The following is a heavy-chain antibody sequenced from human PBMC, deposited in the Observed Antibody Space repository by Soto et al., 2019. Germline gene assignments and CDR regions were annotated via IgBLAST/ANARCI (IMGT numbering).Heavy chain of an antibody. Sequence: SETLSLTCTVSGDSISSSDYYWGWIRQPPGKGLEWIGSIYYSGSASYHPSLKSRVTISVDTSKNQVSLNLTSVTAADTAVYYCARAPYHDFGSGYFDSWGQGTLVTVSS. CDR3: ARAPYHDFGSGYFDS. D-gene: IGHD3-3*01. CDR1: GDSISSSDYY. CDR2: IYYSGSA. J-gene: IGHJ4*02. V-gene: IGHV4-39*07.